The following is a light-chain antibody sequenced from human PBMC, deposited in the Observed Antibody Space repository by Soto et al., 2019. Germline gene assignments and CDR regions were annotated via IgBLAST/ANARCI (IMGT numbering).Light chain of an antibody. CDR1: ESITKY. J-gene: IGKJ4*01. CDR3: QQYSSYVT. V-gene: IGKV1-5*03. Sequence: DIQLTQSPSTVPASVGDRVTITCRAAESITKYLAWYQQKPGKAPKLLIHKATTLQNGVPPRFSGSGFGTEFTLTIYGLQPDDFAPYFCQQYSSYVTFGGGTKVEIK. CDR2: KAT.